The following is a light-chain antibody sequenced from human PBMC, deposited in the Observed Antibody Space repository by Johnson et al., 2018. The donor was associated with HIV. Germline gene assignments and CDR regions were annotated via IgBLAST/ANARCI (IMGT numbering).Light chain of an antibody. CDR1: SSNIGNNY. V-gene: IGLV1-51*01. J-gene: IGLJ1*01. CDR2: DNN. CDR3: GTWDSSLSVVRVYV. Sequence: QSVLTQPPSVSAAPGQKVTISCSGSSSNIGNNYVSWYQQLPGTAPKLLIYDNNKRPSGIPDRFSGSKSGTSATLGITGLQTGDEADYYCGTWDSSLSVVRVYVFGTVTKVTVL.